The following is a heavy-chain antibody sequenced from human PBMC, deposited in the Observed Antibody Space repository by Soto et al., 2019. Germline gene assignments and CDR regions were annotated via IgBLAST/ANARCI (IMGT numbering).Heavy chain of an antibody. D-gene: IGHD6-6*01. J-gene: IGHJ5*02. CDR3: ARESSSVKGAKNWFDP. V-gene: IGHV4-59*12. Sequence: TLSLTCTVSGGSISSYYWSWIRQPPGKGLEWIGYISYSGSTNYNPSLKSRVTVSVDTAKNQFSLKLGSVTAADTAVYYCARESSSVKGAKNWFDPWGQGTLVTVSS. CDR2: ISYSGST. CDR1: GGSISSYY.